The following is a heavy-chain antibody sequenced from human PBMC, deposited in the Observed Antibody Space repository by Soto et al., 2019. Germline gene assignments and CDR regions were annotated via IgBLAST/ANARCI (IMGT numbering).Heavy chain of an antibody. D-gene: IGHD3-10*01. CDR1: GGSFSGYY. CDR2: INHSGST. Sequence: QVQLQQWGAGLLKPSETLSLTCAVYGGSFSGYYWSWIRQPPGKGLEWIGEINHSGSTNYNPSLKSRVTISVDTSKNQFSLKLSSVTAADTAVYYCARKVVRGVFDPWGQGTLVTVSS. V-gene: IGHV4-34*01. J-gene: IGHJ5*02. CDR3: ARKVVRGVFDP.